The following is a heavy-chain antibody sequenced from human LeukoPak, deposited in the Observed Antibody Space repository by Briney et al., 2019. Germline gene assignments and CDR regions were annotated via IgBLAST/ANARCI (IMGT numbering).Heavy chain of an antibody. V-gene: IGHV3-23*01. Sequence: GGSLRLSCTASDFILSTYAMSWVRQAPGKGLEWVSSISGNGAHLYYADSVRGRFSISRDFSRNAVFLQMSSLRVEDTATYYCAKAVDGRGYYFERGADFWGQGTMVTVSS. CDR3: AKAVDGRGYYFERGADF. J-gene: IGHJ4*02. CDR1: DFILSTYA. CDR2: ISGNGAHL. D-gene: IGHD3-22*01.